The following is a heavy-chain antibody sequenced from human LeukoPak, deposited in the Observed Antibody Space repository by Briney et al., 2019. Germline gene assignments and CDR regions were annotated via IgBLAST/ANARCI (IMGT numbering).Heavy chain of an antibody. CDR3: AKSLPGGSYALHVFDY. D-gene: IGHD1-26*01. CDR1: GFTLSSYA. Sequence: TGGSLRLSCAASGFTLSSYAMSWVRQAPGKGLEWVSAISGSGGSTYYADSVKGRFTISRDNSKNTLYLQMNSLRAEDTAVYYCAKSLPGGSYALHVFDYWGQGTLVTVSS. CDR2: ISGSGGST. J-gene: IGHJ4*02. V-gene: IGHV3-23*01.